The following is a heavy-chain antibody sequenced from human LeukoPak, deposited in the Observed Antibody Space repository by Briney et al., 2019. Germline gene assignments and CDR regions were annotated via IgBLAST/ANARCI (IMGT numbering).Heavy chain of an antibody. V-gene: IGHV3-64D*06. D-gene: IGHD2-15*01. CDR3: VNLNGAVVDY. CDR2: TSSNGGST. J-gene: IGHJ4*02. CDR1: GFTFSSYA. Sequence: GGSLRLSCSASGFTFSSYAMHWVRQAPGKGLEYVSATSSNGGSTYYADSVKGRFTISRDNSKNTLYLQMSSLRAEDTAVYYCVNLNGAVVDYWGQGTLVTVSS.